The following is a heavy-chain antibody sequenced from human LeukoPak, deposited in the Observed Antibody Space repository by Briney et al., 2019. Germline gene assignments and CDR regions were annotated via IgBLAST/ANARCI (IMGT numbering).Heavy chain of an antibody. V-gene: IGHV1-2*02. J-gene: IGHJ5*02. D-gene: IGHD3-22*01. CDR2: INPNSGGT. CDR3: AREWGYDSSGYYLPNRFDP. CDR1: GYTLTDKY. Sequence: GASVKVSCKASGYTLTDKYLHWVRQAPGQGLEWMGWINPNSGGTNYAQKFQGRVTMTRDTSISTAYMELSRLRSDDTAVYYCAREWGYDSSGYYLPNRFDPWGQGTLVTVSS.